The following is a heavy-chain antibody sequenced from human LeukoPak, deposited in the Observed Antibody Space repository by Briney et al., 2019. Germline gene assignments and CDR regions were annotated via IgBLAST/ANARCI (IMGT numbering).Heavy chain of an antibody. V-gene: IGHV3-7*01. CDR1: GFIFSNYW. J-gene: IGHJ4*02. CDR2: VKQDVNKK. Sequence: GGSLRLSCAASGFIFSNYWMSWVRQAPGKGPEWVASVKQDVNKKYYVDSVKGRFTISRDNAKNLLFLEMNNLRGDDTAIYYCVRESRPGGAMGLYHNLDYWGQGTLVAVSS. D-gene: IGHD1-1*01. CDR3: VRESRPGGAMGLYHNLDY.